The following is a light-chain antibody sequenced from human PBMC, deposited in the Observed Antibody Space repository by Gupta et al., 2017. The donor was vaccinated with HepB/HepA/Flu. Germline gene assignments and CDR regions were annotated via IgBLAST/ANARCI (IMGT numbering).Light chain of an antibody. J-gene: IGKJ4*01. Sequence: AWYQQKPGQAPKLLIYGTSNRATGIPERFSGSGSGTDFTLSISRVEPEDSAVYYCQQFGSFGGGTKVEI. V-gene: IGKV3-20*01. CDR3: QQFGS. CDR2: GTS.